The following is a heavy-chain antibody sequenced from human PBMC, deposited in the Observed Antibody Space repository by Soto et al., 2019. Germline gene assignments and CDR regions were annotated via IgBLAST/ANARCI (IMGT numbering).Heavy chain of an antibody. V-gene: IGHV1-8*01. J-gene: IGHJ6*02. D-gene: IGHD3-9*01. CDR3: AGGWFYGILSGTRPNVYYGMDV. CDR1: GYTFTSYD. Sequence: ASVKVSCKASGYTFTSYDINWVRQASGQGLEWMGWMNPNSGNTGYAQKFQGRVTMTRNTSTSTAYMELSSLSSEDPAVYYVAGGWFYGILSGTRPNVYYGMDVWCQGTTVTVSS. CDR2: MNPNSGNT.